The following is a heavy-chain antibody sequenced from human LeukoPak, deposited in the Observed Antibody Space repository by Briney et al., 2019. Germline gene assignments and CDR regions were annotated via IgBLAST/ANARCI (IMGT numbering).Heavy chain of an antibody. CDR3: ARDRVGSGIIDY. D-gene: IGHD2-15*01. CDR2: IYYTGSS. J-gene: IGHJ4*02. Sequence: SETLSLTCTVSRGSVSDHYWSWIRQSPGKGLEWIGYIYYTGSSSYNPSLRSRVTISADTSKNQFSLKLSSVTAADTAVYYCARDRVGSGIIDYWGQGTLVTVSS. CDR1: RGSVSDHY. V-gene: IGHV4-59*02.